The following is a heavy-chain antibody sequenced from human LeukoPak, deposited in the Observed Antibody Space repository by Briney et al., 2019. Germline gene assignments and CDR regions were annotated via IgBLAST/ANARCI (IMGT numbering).Heavy chain of an antibody. CDR1: GGTFNSYA. D-gene: IGHD3-3*02. Sequence: SVKVSCTPTGGTFNSYAITCVRQAPGQGLEYMGLIVPQFGTPNYARNFQGRVSITADKSTNTVYIELTSLRSEDTAVYFCAREATPFLANLSVNYWHLDLWGRGSLVTVSS. CDR2: IVPQFGTP. V-gene: IGHV1-69*06. J-gene: IGHJ2*01. CDR3: AREATPFLANLSVNYWHLDL.